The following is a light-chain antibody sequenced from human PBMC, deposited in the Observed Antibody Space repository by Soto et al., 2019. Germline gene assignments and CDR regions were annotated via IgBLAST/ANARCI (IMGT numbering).Light chain of an antibody. CDR3: QQRSNWPLT. J-gene: IGKJ4*01. CDR2: EAS. V-gene: IGKV3-11*01. CDR1: QTVSSS. Sequence: EIVLTQSPATLSLSPGERATLSCRASQTVSSSLAWYQQKPGQAPRLLIYEASNRATGIPARFSGSGSGTDFTLTISSLEPEDFAVYYCQQRSNWPLTFGGGTKVDI.